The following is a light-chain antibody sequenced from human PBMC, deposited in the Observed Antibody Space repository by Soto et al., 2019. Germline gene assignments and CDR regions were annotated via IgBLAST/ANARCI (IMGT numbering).Light chain of an antibody. CDR1: HNDIGTYDY. CDR2: GVT. J-gene: IGLJ1*01. CDR3: SLFTSNRIYV. Sequence: QSALTQPTSVSGSPGQSITISCTGNHNDIGTYDYVSWYQQHPGRAPRLLIHGVTTRPSGISDRFSASKSGLTASLTISGLQPEDEADYYCSLFTSNRIYVFGPGTKVTVL. V-gene: IGLV2-14*03.